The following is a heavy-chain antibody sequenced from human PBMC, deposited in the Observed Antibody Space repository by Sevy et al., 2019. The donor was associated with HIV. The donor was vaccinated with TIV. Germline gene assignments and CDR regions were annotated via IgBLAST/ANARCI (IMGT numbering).Heavy chain of an antibody. Sequence: GGSLRLSCTASGFSFGDYAMNWVRQAPGKGLEWVAFLKSKARGGTLDHAASVKGRFTISREDSKSIVYLQMNDLRTEDTGVYYCRRWKGAQSIFDYWGQGALVTVSS. V-gene: IGHV3-49*04. D-gene: IGHD1-1*01. CDR1: GFSFGDYA. CDR3: RRWKGAQSIFDY. J-gene: IGHJ4*02. CDR2: LKSKARGGTL.